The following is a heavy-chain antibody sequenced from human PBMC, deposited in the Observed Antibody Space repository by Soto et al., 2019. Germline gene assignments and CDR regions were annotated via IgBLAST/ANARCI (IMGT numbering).Heavy chain of an antibody. D-gene: IGHD4-17*01. J-gene: IGHJ4*02. CDR2: ISYTGTT. V-gene: IGHV4-30-4*01. Sequence: QVQLQQSGPGLVKPSQTLSLTCTVSGGSISSGNYYWSWIRQPPGKGLEWIGFISYTGTTHYSASLRSRVSISVDTSKKQFSLDLSSVTAADTAVYYCATMGTTVTGLYYFAYWGQGTLVTVSS. CDR3: ATMGTTVTGLYYFAY. CDR1: GGSISSGNYY.